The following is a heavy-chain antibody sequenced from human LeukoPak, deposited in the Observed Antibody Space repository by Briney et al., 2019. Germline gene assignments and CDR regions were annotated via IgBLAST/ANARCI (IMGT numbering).Heavy chain of an antibody. Sequence: ASVKVSCKASGYTFTSYAMHWVRQAPGQRLEWMGWINAGNGITKYSQKFQGRVTITRDTSASTAYMELSSLRSEDTAVYYCARGYCSSTSCEVLGRTEYNWFDPWGQGTLVTVSS. CDR3: ARGYCSSTSCEVLGRTEYNWFDP. V-gene: IGHV1-3*01. CDR1: GYTFTSYA. J-gene: IGHJ5*02. D-gene: IGHD2-2*01. CDR2: INAGNGIT.